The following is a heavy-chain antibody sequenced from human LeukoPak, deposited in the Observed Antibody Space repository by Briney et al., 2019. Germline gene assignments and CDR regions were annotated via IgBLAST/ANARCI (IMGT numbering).Heavy chain of an antibody. J-gene: IGHJ4*02. CDR1: GFTFSSYG. Sequence: GGSLRLSCAASGFTFSSYGTHWVRQAPGKGLEWVAVIWYDGSNKYYADSVKGRFTISRDNSKNTLYLQMNSLRAEDTAVYYCAKDTNYDSSGYFFDYWGQGTLVTVSS. V-gene: IGHV3-33*06. CDR2: IWYDGSNK. D-gene: IGHD3-22*01. CDR3: AKDTNYDSSGYFFDY.